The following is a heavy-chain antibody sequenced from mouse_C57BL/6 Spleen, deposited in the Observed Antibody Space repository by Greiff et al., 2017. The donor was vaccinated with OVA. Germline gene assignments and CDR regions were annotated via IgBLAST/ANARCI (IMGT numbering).Heavy chain of an antibody. CDR1: GFSLTSYA. V-gene: IGHV2-9-1*01. Sequence: QVQLQQSGPGLVAPSQSLSITCTVSGFSLTSYAISWVRQPPGKGLEWLGVIWTGGGTHYNSALKSRLSISKDNSKSQVFLKMNSLQTDDTARDYCAREWGDDVGAMDYWGQGTSVTVSS. D-gene: IGHD2-2*01. CDR2: IWTGGGT. CDR3: AREWGDDVGAMDY. J-gene: IGHJ4*01.